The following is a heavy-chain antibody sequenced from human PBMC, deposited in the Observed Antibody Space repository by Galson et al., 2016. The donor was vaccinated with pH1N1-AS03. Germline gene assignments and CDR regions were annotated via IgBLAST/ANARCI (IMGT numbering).Heavy chain of an antibody. CDR1: RGSVNTDDYF. V-gene: IGHV4-61*08. Sequence: ETLSLTCTVSRGSVNTDDYFWTWIRQPPGKGLEWIGHVFYTGATNYNPSVKGRVTISIDTSNNKFSLRLNSVSASDTAVYYCAREASGLDVWGQGTTVTVS. CDR2: VFYTGAT. CDR3: AREASGLDV. J-gene: IGHJ6*02.